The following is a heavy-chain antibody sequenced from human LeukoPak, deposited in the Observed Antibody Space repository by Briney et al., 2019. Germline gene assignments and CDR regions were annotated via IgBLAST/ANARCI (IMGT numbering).Heavy chain of an antibody. V-gene: IGHV3-30*03. CDR3: ARRMAGADY. D-gene: IGHD2-8*01. Sequence: GGSLRLSCAAPGFTFSSYGMHWVRQAPGKGLEWVAVISYDGSNKYYADSVKGRFTISRDNSKNTLYLQMNSLRAEDTAVYYCARRMAGADYWGQGTLVTVSS. CDR2: ISYDGSNK. J-gene: IGHJ4*02. CDR1: GFTFSSYG.